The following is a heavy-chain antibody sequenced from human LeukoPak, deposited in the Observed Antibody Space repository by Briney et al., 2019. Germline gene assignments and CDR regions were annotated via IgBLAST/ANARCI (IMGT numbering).Heavy chain of an antibody. V-gene: IGHV6-1*01. CDR2: TYYRSKWYN. CDR1: GDSVSSNSAA. J-gene: IGHJ5*02. Sequence: SQTLSLTFAISGDSVSSNSAAWNWIRQSPSRGLEWLGRTYYRSKWYNDYAVSVKSRITINPNTSKNQFSLQLNSVTPEDTAVYYCAREVVSKQWRGVGWFDPWGQGTLVTVSS. CDR3: AREVVSKQWRGVGWFDP. D-gene: IGHD6-19*01.